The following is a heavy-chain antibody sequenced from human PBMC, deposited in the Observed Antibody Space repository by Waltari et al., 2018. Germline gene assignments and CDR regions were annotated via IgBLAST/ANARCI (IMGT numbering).Heavy chain of an antibody. D-gene: IGHD2-15*01. CDR2: IKQDGSEK. Sequence: EVQLVESGGGLVQPGGSLRLSCAASGFTFSNYWMSWVRQAPGKGLEWVANIKQDGSEKYYVDSVKGRFTISRDNAKNSLYLQMNSLRAEDTAVYYCARSLAAATSDAFDIWGQGTMVTVSS. CDR3: ARSLAAATSDAFDI. J-gene: IGHJ3*02. CDR1: GFTFSNYW. V-gene: IGHV3-7*01.